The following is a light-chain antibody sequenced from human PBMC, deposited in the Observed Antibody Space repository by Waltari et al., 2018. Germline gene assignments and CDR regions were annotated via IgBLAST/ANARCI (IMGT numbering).Light chain of an antibody. CDR2: AAS. V-gene: IGKV1-27*01. J-gene: IGKJ3*01. CDR3: QKYNSAPLT. CDR1: QGISNY. Sequence: DIQMTQSPSSLSASEGDRVTITCRAHQGISNYLAGYQQKPGKVPKLLIYAASSLQSGFPSRFSCSGSGTDFTLTISSLQTEDVATYYCQKYNSAPLTFGPGTKVDIK.